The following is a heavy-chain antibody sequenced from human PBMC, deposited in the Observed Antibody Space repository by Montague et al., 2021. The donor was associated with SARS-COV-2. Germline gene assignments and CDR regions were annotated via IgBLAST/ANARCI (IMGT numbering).Heavy chain of an antibody. J-gene: IGHJ4*02. V-gene: IGHV4-39*01. D-gene: IGHD3-22*01. CDR2: IYYSGST. Sequence: SETLSLTRTVSGGSISSSSYYWGWIRQPPGKGLEWIGSIYYSGSTCYSPSLKSRVTISVDTSKNQFSLKLSSVTAADTAVYYCARHGKTRIAMIVVVIGYFDYWGQGTLVTVSS. CDR1: GGSISSSSYY. CDR3: ARHGKTRIAMIVVVIGYFDY.